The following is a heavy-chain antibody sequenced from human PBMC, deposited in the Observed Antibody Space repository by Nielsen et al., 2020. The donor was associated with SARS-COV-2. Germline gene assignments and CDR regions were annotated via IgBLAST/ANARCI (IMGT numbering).Heavy chain of an antibody. CDR3: ARKIQPYYYYMDV. CDR1: GFTFSSYS. V-gene: IGHV3-48*04. CDR2: ISSSGSTI. Sequence: GESLKISCAASGFTFSSYSMNWVRQAPGKGLEWVSYISSSGSTIYYADSVKGRFTISRDNAKNSLYLQMNSLRAEDTAVYYCARKIQPYYYYMDVWGKGTTVTVSS. D-gene: IGHD5-18*01. J-gene: IGHJ6*03.